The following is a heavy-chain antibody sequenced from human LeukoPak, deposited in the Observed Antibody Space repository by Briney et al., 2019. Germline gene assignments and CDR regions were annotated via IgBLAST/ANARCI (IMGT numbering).Heavy chain of an antibody. Sequence: ASVKVSCEASGYTFTGYYMHWVRQAPGQGLEWMGWINPNSGGTNYAQKFQGRVTMTRDTSISTAYMELSRLRSDDTAVYYCARDSFGIWFGELSFYYYMDVWGKGTTVTVSS. CDR1: GYTFTGYY. V-gene: IGHV1-2*02. CDR2: INPNSGGT. J-gene: IGHJ6*03. CDR3: ARDSFGIWFGELSFYYYMDV. D-gene: IGHD3-10*01.